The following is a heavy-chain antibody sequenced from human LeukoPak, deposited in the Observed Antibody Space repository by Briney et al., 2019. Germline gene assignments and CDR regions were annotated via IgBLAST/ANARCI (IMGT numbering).Heavy chain of an antibody. D-gene: IGHD6-13*01. Sequence: GASVKVSCKASGYTFTSYWIGWVRQMPGKGLEWMGIIYPGDSDTRYSPSFQGQVTISADKSISTAYLQWSSLKASDTAMYYCARTRRYSSSWYSGYMDVWGKGTTVTVSS. CDR1: GYTFTSYW. CDR3: ARTRRYSSSWYSGYMDV. V-gene: IGHV5-51*01. J-gene: IGHJ6*03. CDR2: IYPGDSDT.